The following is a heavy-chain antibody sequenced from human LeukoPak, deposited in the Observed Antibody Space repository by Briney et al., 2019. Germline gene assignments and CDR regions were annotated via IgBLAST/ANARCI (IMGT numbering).Heavy chain of an antibody. CDR1: GGSISSGGYY. CDR3: ARAGDSSGYCFDY. J-gene: IGHJ4*02. CDR2: IYYSGST. V-gene: IGHV4-31*03. D-gene: IGHD3-22*01. Sequence: SETLSLTCTVSGGSISSGGYYWSWIRQHPGKGLEWIGYIYYSGSTYYNPSLKGRVTISVDTSKNQFSLKLSSVTAADTAVYYCARAGDSSGYCFDYWGQGTLVTVSS.